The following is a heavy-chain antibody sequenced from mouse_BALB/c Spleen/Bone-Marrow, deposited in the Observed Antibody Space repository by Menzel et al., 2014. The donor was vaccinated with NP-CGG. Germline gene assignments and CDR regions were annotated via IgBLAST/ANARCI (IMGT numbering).Heavy chain of an antibody. CDR1: GFSLTSYG. J-gene: IGHJ4*01. V-gene: IGHV2-6-1*01. CDR2: IWSDGST. Sequence: VKLQESGPGLVAPSQSLSITCTISGFSLTSYGVHWVRRPPGKGLEWLVVIWSDGSTTYNSALKSRLSISKDNSKSQVFLKMNSLQTDDTAMYYCARRGSFYAMDYWGQGTSVTVSS. CDR3: ARRGSFYAMDY.